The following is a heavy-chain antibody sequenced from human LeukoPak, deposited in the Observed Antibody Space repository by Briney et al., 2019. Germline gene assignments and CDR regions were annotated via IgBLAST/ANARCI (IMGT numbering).Heavy chain of an antibody. D-gene: IGHD6-19*01. Sequence: ASVKVSCKTSGYSENFYGITWVRQVAGQGLEWMGWISAYNGNTNYAQKLQGRVTMTTDTSTSTAYMELRSPRSDDTAVYYCARAHSSGWSSNYYYYYYMDVWGKGTTVTVSS. V-gene: IGHV1-18*01. CDR1: GYSENFYG. J-gene: IGHJ6*03. CDR2: ISAYNGNT. CDR3: ARAHSSGWSSNYYYYYYMDV.